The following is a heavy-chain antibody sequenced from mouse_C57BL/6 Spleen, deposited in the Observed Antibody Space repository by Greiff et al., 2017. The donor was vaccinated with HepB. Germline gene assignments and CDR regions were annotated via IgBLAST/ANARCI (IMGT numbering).Heavy chain of an antibody. Sequence: VQLKESGPGLVKPSQSLSLTCSVTGYSITSGYYWNWIRQFPGNKLEWMGYISYDGSNNSNPSLKNRISITRDTSNSQFFLKLNSVTTEDTATYYCAREGDSNCAMDYWGQGTSVTVSS. V-gene: IGHV3-6*01. J-gene: IGHJ4*01. CDR2: ISYDGSN. D-gene: IGHD2-5*01. CDR3: AREGDSNCAMDY. CDR1: GYSITSGYY.